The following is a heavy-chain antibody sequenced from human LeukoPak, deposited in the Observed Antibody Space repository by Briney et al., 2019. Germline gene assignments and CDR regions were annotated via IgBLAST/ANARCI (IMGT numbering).Heavy chain of an antibody. V-gene: IGHV3-23*01. Sequence: GGSLRLSCAVSGVTLSNYGMSWVHQAPGKGLEWVAGISDSGGRTNYADSVKGRFTISRDNPKNTLYLQMNSLRAEDTAVYFCAKDGSGRYCSGGSCSSYYYGMDVWGQGTTVTVSS. CDR3: AKDGSGRYCSGGSCSSYYYGMDV. CDR2: ISDSGGRT. J-gene: IGHJ6*02. CDR1: GVTLSNYG. D-gene: IGHD2-15*01.